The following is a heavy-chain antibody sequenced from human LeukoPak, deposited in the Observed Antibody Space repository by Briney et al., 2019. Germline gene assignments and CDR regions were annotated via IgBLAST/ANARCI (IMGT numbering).Heavy chain of an antibody. J-gene: IGHJ6*02. CDR1: GYTFTSYY. Sequence: ASVKVSCKASGYTFTSYYMHWVRQAPGQGLEGMGIINPSGGSTSYAQNFRGRVTMTRDTSTSTVYMEVSSLRSEDTAVYYCARGSQGGESYYYYGMDVWGQGTTVTVSS. D-gene: IGHD3-10*01. V-gene: IGHV1-46*01. CDR3: ARGSQGGESYYYYGMDV. CDR2: INPSGGST.